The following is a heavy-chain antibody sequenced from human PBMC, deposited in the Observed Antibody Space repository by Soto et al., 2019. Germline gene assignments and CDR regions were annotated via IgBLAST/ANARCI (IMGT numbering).Heavy chain of an antibody. CDR1: GGSIGGAGYS. CDR2: IYESGTI. J-gene: IGHJ5*02. V-gene: IGHV4-30-2*01. CDR3: ARAQFYSGSGNYHNLMFDP. Sequence: PXETLSLTCAVSGGSIGGAGYSWSWIRQPPGGGLDWIGYIYESGTILYNPSLKTRLTISLNWSDKQFSLTLNSVTAADTAVYYCARAQFYSGSGNYHNLMFDPWGQGTQVTVSS. D-gene: IGHD3-10*01.